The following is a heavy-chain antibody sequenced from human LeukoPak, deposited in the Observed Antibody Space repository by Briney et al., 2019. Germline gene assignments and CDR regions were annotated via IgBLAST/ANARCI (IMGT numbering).Heavy chain of an antibody. J-gene: IGHJ5*02. Sequence: ASVKVSCKASAYTFSVCFMHLERHAPGQGLEWMGWINPNSGGTNYAQKFQGRVTMTRDTSISTAYMELSRLRSDDTAVYYCAREQYYYDSSGYPESNWFDPRGQGTLVTVSS. CDR1: AYTFSVCF. CDR3: AREQYYYDSSGYPESNWFDP. CDR2: INPNSGGT. V-gene: IGHV1-2*02. D-gene: IGHD3-22*01.